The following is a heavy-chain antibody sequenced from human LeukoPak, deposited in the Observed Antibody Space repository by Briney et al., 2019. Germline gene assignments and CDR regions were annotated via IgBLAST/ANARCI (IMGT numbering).Heavy chain of an antibody. CDR2: ISSSSSYI. V-gene: IGHV3-21*01. J-gene: IGHJ4*02. CDR1: GFTFSSYA. Sequence: GGSLRLSCAASGFTFSSYAMHWVRQAPGKGLEWVSSISSSSSYIYYADSVKGRFTISRDNAKNSLYLQMNSLRAEDTAVYYCARGGEDIVVVPAAAYFDYWGQGTLVTVSS. D-gene: IGHD2-2*01. CDR3: ARGGEDIVVVPAAAYFDY.